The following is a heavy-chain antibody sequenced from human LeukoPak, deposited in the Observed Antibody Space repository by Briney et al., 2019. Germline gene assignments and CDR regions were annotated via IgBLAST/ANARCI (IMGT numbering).Heavy chain of an antibody. J-gene: IGHJ4*02. CDR1: GFILSYYT. Sequence: GGSLRLSCAASGFILSYYTMSWIRQAPGKGLEWVSDISSRSTDTKYADSVKGRFTISRDNAKDSLYLRVNSLRAEDTAVYYCARAQADRAVAGKGPACFAYWGQGTLVTVSS. CDR3: ARAQADRAVAGKGPACFAY. D-gene: IGHD6-19*01. V-gene: IGHV3-11*05. CDR2: ISSRSTDT.